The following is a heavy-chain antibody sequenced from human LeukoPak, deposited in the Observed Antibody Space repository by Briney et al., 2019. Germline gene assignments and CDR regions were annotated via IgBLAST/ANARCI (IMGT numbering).Heavy chain of an antibody. V-gene: IGHV3-11*06. D-gene: IGHD2-15*01. CDR1: GFTFSDYY. Sequence: PGGSLRLSCAASGFTFSDYYMSWIRQAPGKGLEWVSYISSSSSYTNYADSVKGRFTISRDNAKNSLYLQMNSLRAEDTAVYYCARGYCSGGSCRFDYWGQGTLVTVSS. J-gene: IGHJ4*02. CDR2: ISSSSSYT. CDR3: ARGYCSGGSCRFDY.